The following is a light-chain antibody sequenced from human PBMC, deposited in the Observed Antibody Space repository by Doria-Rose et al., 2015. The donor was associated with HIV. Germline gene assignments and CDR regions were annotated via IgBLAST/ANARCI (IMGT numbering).Light chain of an antibody. CDR1: QSFSSTY. Sequence: TQSPGTLSLSPGERATLSCRASQSFSSTYLACYQQNPCQATSLLIYDVSTWATGIPDRLSASGSGTDFTLTINRLEPEDFALYYCHQYGTSWTFGQGTKVEI. CDR3: HQYGTSWT. CDR2: DVS. V-gene: IGKV3-20*01. J-gene: IGKJ1*01.